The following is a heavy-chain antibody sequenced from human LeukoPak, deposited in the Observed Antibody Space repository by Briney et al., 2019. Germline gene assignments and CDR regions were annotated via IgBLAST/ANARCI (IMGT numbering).Heavy chain of an antibody. J-gene: IGHJ4*02. CDR1: GFTFSSYA. CDR3: ARGSAAFGVRGVIDDY. Sequence: HPGRSLRLSCAASGFTFSSYAMHWVRQAPGKGLEWVSYISSSGSTIYYADSVKGRFTISRDNAKNSLYLQMNSLRAEDTAVYYCARGSAAFGVRGVIDDYWGQGTLVTVSS. D-gene: IGHD3-10*01. V-gene: IGHV3-48*04. CDR2: ISSSGSTI.